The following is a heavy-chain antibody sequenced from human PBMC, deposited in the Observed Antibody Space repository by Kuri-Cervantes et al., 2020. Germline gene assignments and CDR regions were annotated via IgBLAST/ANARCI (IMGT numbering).Heavy chain of an antibody. CDR3: ARSSGSSRSQYSFDY. D-gene: IGHD1-26*01. CDR1: GFTFSSYS. V-gene: IGHV3-21*01. CDR2: ISSSSSYI. J-gene: IGHJ4*02. Sequence: GESLKISCAASGFTFSSYSMNWVRQAPGKGLEWVSSISSSSSYIYYADSVKGRFTISRDNAKNSLYLQMSSLRAEDTAVYYCARSSGSSRSQYSFDYWGQGTLVTVSS.